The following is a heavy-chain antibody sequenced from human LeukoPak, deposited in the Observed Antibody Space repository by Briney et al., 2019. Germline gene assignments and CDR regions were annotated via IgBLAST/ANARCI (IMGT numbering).Heavy chain of an antibody. CDR3: ARSTVYFDAFDI. CDR1: GGSFSGYY. Sequence: SETLSLTCAVYGGSFSGYYWSWIRQPPGKGLEWIGEINHSGSTNYNPPLKSRVTISVDTSKNQFSLKLSSVTAADTAVYYCARSTVYFDAFDIWGPGKMVTVSS. J-gene: IGHJ3*02. CDR2: INHSGST. V-gene: IGHV4-34*01. D-gene: IGHD2/OR15-2a*01.